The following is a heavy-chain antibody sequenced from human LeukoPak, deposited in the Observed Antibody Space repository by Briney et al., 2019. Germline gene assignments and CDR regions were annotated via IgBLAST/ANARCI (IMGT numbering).Heavy chain of an antibody. J-gene: IGHJ6*02. V-gene: IGHV3-7*03. CDR2: IKQDGSEK. CDR3: ARHHDYYYYYGMDV. Sequence: QSGGSLRLSCAASGFTFSSYWMSWVRQAPGKGLEWVANIKQDGSEKYYVDSVKGRFTISRDNAKNSLYLQMNSLRAEDTAVYYCARHHDYYYYYGMDVWGQGTTVTVSS. CDR1: GFTFSSYW.